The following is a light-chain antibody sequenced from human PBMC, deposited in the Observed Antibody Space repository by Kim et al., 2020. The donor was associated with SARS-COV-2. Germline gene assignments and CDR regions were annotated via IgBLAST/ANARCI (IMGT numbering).Light chain of an antibody. V-gene: IGKV1-33*01. Sequence: DIQMTQSPSSLSASVGDRVTITCQASQDISNYLNWYQQKPGKAPKLLIYDASNLETGVPSRFSRSGSGTDFTFTISSLQPEDIATYYCQQYDNLAPHFGQGTKLEI. CDR2: DAS. J-gene: IGKJ2*01. CDR3: QQYDNLAPH. CDR1: QDISNY.